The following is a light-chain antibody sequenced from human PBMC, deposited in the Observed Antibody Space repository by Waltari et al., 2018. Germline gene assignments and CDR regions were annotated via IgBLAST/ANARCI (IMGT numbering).Light chain of an antibody. Sequence: EIVLTQSPGTLSLSPGERATLSCRASQSVNSNYLAWYQQKPGQAPRLLIYGESSRATGIPDRFSGSGSGTDFIFTISRLEPEDFAVYYCQQYGSSPPYTFGQGTKLEIK. J-gene: IGKJ2*01. V-gene: IGKV3-20*01. CDR3: QQYGSSPPYT. CDR2: GES. CDR1: QSVNSNY.